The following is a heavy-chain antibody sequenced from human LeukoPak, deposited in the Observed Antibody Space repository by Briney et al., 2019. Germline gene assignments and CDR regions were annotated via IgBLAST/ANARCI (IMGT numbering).Heavy chain of an antibody. Sequence: GGSLRLSCAASGFTFSSYAMSWVRQAPGKGLEWVSAISGSGGSTYYADSVKGRFTISRDNSKNTLYLQMNSLRAEDTPVYYCGRGGDFWGALPGGSWGQGPLVPVSS. CDR2: ISGSGGST. J-gene: IGHJ5*02. D-gene: IGHD3-3*01. CDR3: GRGGDFWGALPGGS. V-gene: IGHV3-23*01. CDR1: GFTFSSYA.